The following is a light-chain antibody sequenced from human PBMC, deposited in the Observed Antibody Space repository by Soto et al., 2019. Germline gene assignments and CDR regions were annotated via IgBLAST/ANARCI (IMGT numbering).Light chain of an antibody. CDR1: QSVSSY. CDR3: QQRSNWPPT. Sequence: EIVLTQSPATLSLSGGERATLSCRASQSVSSYLAWYQQKPGQAPRLLIYDASNRATGIPARFSGSGSGTDFTLTISSLEPEDSAVYYCQQRSNWPPTFGQGTKLEIK. V-gene: IGKV3-11*01. CDR2: DAS. J-gene: IGKJ2*01.